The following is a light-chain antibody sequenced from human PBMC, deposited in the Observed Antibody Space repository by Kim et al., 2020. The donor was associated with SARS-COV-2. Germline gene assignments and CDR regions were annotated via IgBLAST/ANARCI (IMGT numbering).Light chain of an antibody. CDR3: HQYGSSPQT. CDR2: GAS. Sequence: EIVLTQSPGTLSLSPGERATLSCRASQSVSSTYLAWYQQKPGQAPRLLIYGASNRATGIPDRFSGSGSGTDFTLTISRLEPEDFAVYYCHQYGSSPQTFGQGTKVVIK. V-gene: IGKV3-20*01. J-gene: IGKJ1*01. CDR1: QSVSSTY.